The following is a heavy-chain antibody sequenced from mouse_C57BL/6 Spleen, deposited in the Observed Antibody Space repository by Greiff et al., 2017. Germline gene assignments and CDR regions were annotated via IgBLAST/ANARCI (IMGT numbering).Heavy chain of an antibody. CDR1: GYTFTSYW. Sequence: QVQLQQPGAELVKPGASVKLSCKASGYTFTSYWMHWVKQRPGQGLEWIGMIHPNSGSTNYNEKFKGKATLTVAKSSSTAYMQLSSLTSEDAAVYYCASDDLAWFAYWGQGTLVTVSA. CDR3: ASDDLAWFAY. D-gene: IGHD2-3*01. CDR2: IHPNSGST. V-gene: IGHV1-64*01. J-gene: IGHJ3*01.